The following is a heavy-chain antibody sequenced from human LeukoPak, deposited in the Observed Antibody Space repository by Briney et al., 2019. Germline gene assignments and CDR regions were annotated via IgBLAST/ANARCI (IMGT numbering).Heavy chain of an antibody. J-gene: IGHJ4*02. D-gene: IGHD2-2*01. CDR1: GGSVSSYY. Sequence: SETLSLTCTVSGGSVSSYYWSWIRQPAGKGLEWVGRIYSSGSTNYNPSLKSRVTMSVDTSKNQFSLRLSSVTAADTAVYYCAREMGLTYQSSWGQGTLVTVSS. V-gene: IGHV4-4*07. CDR3: AREMGLTYQSS. CDR2: IYSSGST.